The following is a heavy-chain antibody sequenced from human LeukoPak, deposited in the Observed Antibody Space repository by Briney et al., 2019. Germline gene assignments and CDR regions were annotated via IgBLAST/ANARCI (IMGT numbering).Heavy chain of an antibody. CDR2: IRSKAKNYAT. V-gene: IGHV3-73*01. CDR3: ARGASGYHYWGLYYYYYYMDV. Sequence: GGSLRLSCAASGFVFSGSAIHWVRQASGKGLEWVGRIRSKAKNYATAYDASVKGRFTISRDDSKNTAYLQMNSLKTEDTAVYYCARGASGYHYWGLYYYYYYMDVWGKGTTVTVSS. D-gene: IGHD3-22*01. CDR1: GFVFSGSA. J-gene: IGHJ6*03.